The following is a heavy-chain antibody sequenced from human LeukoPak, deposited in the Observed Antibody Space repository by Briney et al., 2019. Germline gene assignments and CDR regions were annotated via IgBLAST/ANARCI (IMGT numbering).Heavy chain of an antibody. V-gene: IGHV1-2*02. J-gene: IGHJ5*02. Sequence: ASVKVSCKASGYTFTGYYMHWVRQAPGQGLEWMGWINPNSGGTNYAQKFQGRVTMTRDTSISTAYMELSRLRSDDTAVYYCARQMVVTAIPGWFDPWGQGTLVTVSS. CDR2: INPNSGGT. CDR1: GYTFTGYY. CDR3: ARQMVVTAIPGWFDP. D-gene: IGHD2-21*02.